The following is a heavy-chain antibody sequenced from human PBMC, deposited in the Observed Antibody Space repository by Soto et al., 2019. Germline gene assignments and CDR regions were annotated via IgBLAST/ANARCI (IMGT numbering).Heavy chain of an antibody. CDR3: AHRTIVGAAI. Sequence: QVQLQESGPGLVKPSGTLSLTCAVFGGSISNSNWWPWVRQPPGKGLDWIGEIFHSGSTNYNSSLMGRVTISVDKANNQFSLKLSSVTAADTAVYYCAHRTIVGAAIWGQGTLVTVSS. CDR1: GGSISNSNW. CDR2: IFHSGST. D-gene: IGHD1-26*01. V-gene: IGHV4-4*02. J-gene: IGHJ4*02.